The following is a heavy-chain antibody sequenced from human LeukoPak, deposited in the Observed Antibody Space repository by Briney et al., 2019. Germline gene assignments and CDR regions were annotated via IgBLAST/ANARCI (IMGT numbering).Heavy chain of an antibody. J-gene: IGHJ4*01. Sequence: GGSLRLSCAASGFTFTNSAMSWVRQAQGKGLEWVSTLSGSGITTYYADSVKGRFTISRDNSKNTLYLQMNSLRAEDTAVYYCAKGIYSSGWSYFDYWGHGTLVTVSS. D-gene: IGHD6-19*01. CDR1: GFTFTNSA. CDR3: AKGIYSSGWSYFDY. V-gene: IGHV3-23*01. CDR2: LSGSGITT.